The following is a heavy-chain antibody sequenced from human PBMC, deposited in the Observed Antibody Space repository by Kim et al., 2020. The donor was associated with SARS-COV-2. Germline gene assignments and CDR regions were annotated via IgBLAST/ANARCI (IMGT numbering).Heavy chain of an antibody. V-gene: IGHV3-30*07. D-gene: IGHD6-13*01. CDR3: ARDKQQLVRYYFDY. Sequence: ADAVKGRFTISRDNSKNTLYLQMNSLGAEDTAVYYCARDKQQLVRYYFDYWGQGTLVTVSS. J-gene: IGHJ4*02.